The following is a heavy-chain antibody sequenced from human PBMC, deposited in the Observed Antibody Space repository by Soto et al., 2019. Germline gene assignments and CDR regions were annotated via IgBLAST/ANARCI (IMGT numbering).Heavy chain of an antibody. CDR1: GGSISSGGYY. D-gene: IGHD2-15*01. J-gene: IGHJ3*02. CDR2: IYYSGST. Sequence: SETLSLTCTVSGGSISSGGYYWSWIRQHPGKGLEWIGYIYYSGSTYYNPSLKIRVTISVDTSKNQFSLKLSSVTAADTAVYYCASGLRYGGKLGDIWGQGTMVTVSS. V-gene: IGHV4-31*03. CDR3: ASGLRYGGKLGDI.